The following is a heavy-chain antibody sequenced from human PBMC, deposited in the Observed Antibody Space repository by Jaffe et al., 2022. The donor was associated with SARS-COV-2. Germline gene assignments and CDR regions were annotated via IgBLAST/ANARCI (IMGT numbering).Heavy chain of an antibody. D-gene: IGHD2-8*02. Sequence: EVQLVQSGGGLAQPGGSLRLSCAVSGFTFSSYAMHWVRQAPGKGLEYVSAISRDGGSTHYAGSVKGRFSISRDNSKNILYLQMRNLSPDDTADYYCARVRSNIWSWDLWGQGTPVTVLS. J-gene: IGHJ5*02. CDR1: GFTFSSYA. CDR2: ISRDGGST. V-gene: IGHV3-64*07. CDR3: ARVRSNIWSWDL.